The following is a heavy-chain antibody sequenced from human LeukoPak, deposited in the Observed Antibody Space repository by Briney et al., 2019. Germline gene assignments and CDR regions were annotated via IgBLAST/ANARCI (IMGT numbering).Heavy chain of an antibody. J-gene: IGHJ4*02. CDR3: ARFPPPDRYYYDSSGYSDY. CDR1: GGSISSSSYY. V-gene: IGHV4-39*01. Sequence: RPSETLSLTCTVSGGSISSSSYYWGWIRQPPGKGLEWIGSIYYSGSTYYNPSLKSRVTISVDTSKNQFSLKLSSVTAADTAVYYCARFPPPDRYYYDSSGYSDYWGQGTLVTVSS. D-gene: IGHD3-22*01. CDR2: IYYSGST.